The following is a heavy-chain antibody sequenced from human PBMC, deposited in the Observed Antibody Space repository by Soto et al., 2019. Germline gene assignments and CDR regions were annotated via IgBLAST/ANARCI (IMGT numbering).Heavy chain of an antibody. V-gene: IGHV3-23*01. Sequence: PGGSLRLSCAASGFSFGSYAMSWVRQAPGKGLEWVSAISGSGGSTYYADSVKGRFTISRDNSKNTLYLQMNSLRAEDTAVYYCAKGSGIRQHLPIWCQGTLVTVSS. CDR3: AKGSGIRQHLPI. D-gene: IGHD6-13*01. CDR2: ISGSGGST. CDR1: GFSFGSYA. J-gene: IGHJ4*02.